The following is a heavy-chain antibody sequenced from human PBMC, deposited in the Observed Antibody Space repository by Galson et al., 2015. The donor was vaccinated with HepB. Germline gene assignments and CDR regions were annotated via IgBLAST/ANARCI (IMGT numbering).Heavy chain of an antibody. CDR1: GGSISSGGYY. CDR3: ARGRHGFFSFDY. D-gene: IGHD3-10*01. V-gene: IGHV4-31*03. J-gene: IGHJ4*02. CDR2: IYYSGST. Sequence: TLSLTCTVSGGSISSGGYYWSWIRQHPGKGLEWIGYIYYSGSTYYNPSLKSRVTISVDTSKNQFSLKLSSVTAADTGVYYCARGRHGFFSFDYWGQGTLVTVSS.